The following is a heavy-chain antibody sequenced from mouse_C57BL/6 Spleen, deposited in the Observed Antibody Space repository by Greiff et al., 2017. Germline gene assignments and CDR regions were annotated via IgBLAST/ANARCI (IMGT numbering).Heavy chain of an antibody. CDR1: GFTFSDYG. CDR2: ISSGSSTI. Sequence: EVQLQESGGGLVKPGGSLKLSCAASGFTFSDYGMHWVRQAPEKGLEWVAYISSGSSTIHYADTVKGRFTISRDNAKNTLFLQMTSLRSEDTAMYYCAREGNYDYWGQGTTLTVSS. D-gene: IGHD2-1*01. J-gene: IGHJ2*01. CDR3: AREGNYDY. V-gene: IGHV5-17*01.